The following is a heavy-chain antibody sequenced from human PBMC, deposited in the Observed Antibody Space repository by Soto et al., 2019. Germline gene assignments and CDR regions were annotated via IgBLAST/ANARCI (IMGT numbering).Heavy chain of an antibody. CDR1: GVTLTNVW. V-gene: IGHV3-15*07. J-gene: IGHJ4*02. CDR2: IKSKTDGGTT. D-gene: IGHD5-18*01. Sequence: GGSLRLSCAVSGVTLTNVWMNWVRQAPGKGPEWVGRIKSKTDGGTTDYASPVKGRFAISRDDSENTLYLQMNSLKTEDTAVYYCSHGYYQYFDSWGQGTLVTVSS. CDR3: SHGYYQYFDS.